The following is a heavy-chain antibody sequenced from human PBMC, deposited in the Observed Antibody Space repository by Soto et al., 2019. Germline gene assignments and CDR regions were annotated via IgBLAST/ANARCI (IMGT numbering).Heavy chain of an antibody. CDR1: GGSFSGQY. D-gene: IGHD2-15*01. CDR3: ARGQVVAAQH. Sequence: SETLSLTCAVYGGSFSGQYWSWIRQPPGKGLGWIGEINHSGSINYNPSLKSRVTISVDRSKNQFSLKLSSVTAADTAVYYCARGQVVAAQHWGQGTLVTVSS. V-gene: IGHV4-34*01. J-gene: IGHJ4*02. CDR2: INHSGSI.